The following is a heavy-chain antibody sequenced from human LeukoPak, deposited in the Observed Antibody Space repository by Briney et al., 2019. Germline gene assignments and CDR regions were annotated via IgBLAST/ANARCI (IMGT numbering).Heavy chain of an antibody. J-gene: IGHJ4*02. CDR3: AKEFCSNTCDRYYFDS. CDR1: GFTFSNYG. Sequence: GGSLRLSCAASGFTFSNYGMHWVRQAPGKGLEWVAVISSDGSNKFYADSVKGRYTISRDNSKNTLYLQMNSLRAEDTAVYFCAKEFCSNTCDRYYFDSWGQGTLVTVSS. CDR2: ISSDGSNK. V-gene: IGHV3-30*18. D-gene: IGHD3-3*01.